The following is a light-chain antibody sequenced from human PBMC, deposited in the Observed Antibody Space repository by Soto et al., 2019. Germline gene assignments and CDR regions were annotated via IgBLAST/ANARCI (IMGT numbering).Light chain of an antibody. J-gene: IGKJ3*01. CDR3: HQYGNSPFT. CDR1: QSVSSNS. CDR2: GAS. Sequence: EIVLTQSPGPLSLSPGQRATLSCRASQSVSSNSVAWYQQKPGQAPRLLIYGASNRAIGISDRFGGSKSGTDFTLTISRLEPEDFAIYYCHQYGNSPFTFGPGTKVEI. V-gene: IGKV3-20*01.